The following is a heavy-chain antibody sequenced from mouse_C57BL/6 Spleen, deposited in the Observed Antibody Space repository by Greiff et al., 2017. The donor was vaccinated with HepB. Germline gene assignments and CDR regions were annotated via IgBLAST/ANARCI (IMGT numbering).Heavy chain of an antibody. J-gene: IGHJ4*01. D-gene: IGHD1-1*01. Sequence: EVQLVESGGGLVKPGGSLKLSCAASGFTFSSYAMSWVRQTPEKRLEWVATISDGGSYTYYPDNVKGRFTISRDNAKNNLYLQMSHLKSEDTAMYYCAREETTVEAEGAMDYWGQGTSVTVSS. V-gene: IGHV5-4*01. CDR1: GFTFSSYA. CDR2: ISDGGSYT. CDR3: AREETTVEAEGAMDY.